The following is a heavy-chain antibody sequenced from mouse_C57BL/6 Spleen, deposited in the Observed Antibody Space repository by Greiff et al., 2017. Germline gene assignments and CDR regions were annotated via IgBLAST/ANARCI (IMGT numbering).Heavy chain of an antibody. Sequence: EVQLQQSGAELVKPGASVKLSCTASGFTFTDYYMHWVKQRTEQGLEWIGRIDPEDGDTKYAQKFQGQATLTADTSSNTAYLQLSSLTSEDTAVYYCARDYGSSFESSAMDYWGQGTTLTVSS. CDR2: IDPEDGDT. J-gene: IGHJ4*01. V-gene: IGHV14-2*01. CDR1: GFTFTDYY. CDR3: ARDYGSSFESSAMDY. D-gene: IGHD1-1*01.